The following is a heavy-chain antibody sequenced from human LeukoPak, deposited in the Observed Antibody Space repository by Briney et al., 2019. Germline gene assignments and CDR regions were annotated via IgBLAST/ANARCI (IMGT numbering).Heavy chain of an antibody. CDR1: GGSFSGYY. J-gene: IGHJ6*02. CDR3: ARGRDYDILTGYYYYYCMDV. V-gene: IGHV4-34*01. CDR2: INHSGST. D-gene: IGHD3-9*01. Sequence: SETLSLTCAVYGGSFSGYYWSWIRQPPGKGLEWIGEINHSGSTNYNPSLKSRVTISVDTSKNQFSLKLSSVTAADTAVYYCARGRDYDILTGYYYYYCMDVWGQGTTVTVSS.